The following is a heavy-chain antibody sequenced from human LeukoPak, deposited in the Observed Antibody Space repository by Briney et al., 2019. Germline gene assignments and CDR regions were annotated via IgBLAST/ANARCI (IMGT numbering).Heavy chain of an antibody. CDR3: ASPTTVSGLDAFDI. J-gene: IGHJ3*02. V-gene: IGHV4-31*03. CDR2: IYYSGST. Sequence: PSQTLSLTCTVSGGSISSGGYYWSWIRQHPGEGLGWIGYIYYSGSTYYNPSLKSRVTISVDTSKNQFSLKLSSVTAADTAVYYCASPTTVSGLDAFDIWGQGTMVTVSS. D-gene: IGHD4-17*01. CDR1: GGSISSGGYY.